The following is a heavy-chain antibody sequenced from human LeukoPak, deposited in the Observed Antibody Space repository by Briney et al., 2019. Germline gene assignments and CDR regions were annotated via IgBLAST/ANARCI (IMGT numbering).Heavy chain of an antibody. CDR1: GFTFSSYA. Sequence: PGGSLRLSCAASGFTFSSYAMSWVRQAPGKRLEWVSAISGSGCSTYYAESVKGRFTISSDNSKNTMYLQMTSLRAEDTAVYYCAKDPLVNSQEYFDYWGQGTLVTVSS. V-gene: IGHV3-23*01. CDR2: ISGSGCST. J-gene: IGHJ4*02. CDR3: AKDPLVNSQEYFDY. D-gene: IGHD2/OR15-2a*01.